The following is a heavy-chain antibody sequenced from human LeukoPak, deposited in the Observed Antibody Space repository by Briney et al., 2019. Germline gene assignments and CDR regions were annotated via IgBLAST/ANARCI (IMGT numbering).Heavy chain of an antibody. D-gene: IGHD2-2*01. V-gene: IGHV3-30*18. CDR1: VYTFSSYG. CDR3: AKDRALYCSSTSCYSYNFDY. J-gene: IGHJ4*02. CDR2: ISYDGSNK. Sequence: PRGGLILSFAAHVYTFSSYGMPRVRQAPGKGLEWVAVISYDGSNKYYADSVKGRFTISRDNSKNTLYLQMNSLRAEDTAVYYCAKDRALYCSSTSCYSYNFDYWGQGTLVTVSS.